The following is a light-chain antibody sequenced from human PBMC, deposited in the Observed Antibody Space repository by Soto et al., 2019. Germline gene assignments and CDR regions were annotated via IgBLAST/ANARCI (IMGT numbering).Light chain of an antibody. J-gene: IGKJ2*01. CDR3: QQRSNWPRT. V-gene: IGKV3D-20*02. CDR1: QSVSSSY. CDR2: GAS. Sequence: EIVLTQSPGTLSLSPGERATLSCRASQSVSSSYLAWYRQKPGQAPRLLIYGASSRATGIPDRFSGSGSGTDFTLTISSLEPEDFAVYYCQQRSNWPRTFGQGAKLEIK.